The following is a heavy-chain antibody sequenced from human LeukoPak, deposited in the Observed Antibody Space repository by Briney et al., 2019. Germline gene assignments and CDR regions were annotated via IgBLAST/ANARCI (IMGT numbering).Heavy chain of an antibody. J-gene: IGHJ3*02. D-gene: IGHD1-26*01. CDR1: GFTFSSYA. CDR3: ARGGSYLSAFDI. V-gene: IGHV3-23*01. CDR2: ISGSGGGT. Sequence: PGGSLRLSCAASGFTFSSYAMSWVRQAPGKGLEWVSAISGSGGGTFYADSVKGRFTISRDNSKNTLYLQMNSLRAEDTAVYYCARGGSYLSAFDIWGQGTMVTVSS.